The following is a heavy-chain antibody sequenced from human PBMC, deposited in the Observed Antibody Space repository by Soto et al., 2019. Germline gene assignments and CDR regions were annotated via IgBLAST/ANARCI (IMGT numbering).Heavy chain of an antibody. Sequence: SVKVSCKASGGTFSSYAISWVRQAPGQGLEWMGGIIPIFGTANYAQKFLGRVTITADESTSTAYMELSSLRSEDTAVYYCARDRNNWNYGYSGYYYYYGMDVWGQGTTVTVSS. V-gene: IGHV1-69*13. D-gene: IGHD1-7*01. J-gene: IGHJ6*02. CDR3: ARDRNNWNYGYSGYYYYYGMDV. CDR1: GGTFSSYA. CDR2: IIPIFGTA.